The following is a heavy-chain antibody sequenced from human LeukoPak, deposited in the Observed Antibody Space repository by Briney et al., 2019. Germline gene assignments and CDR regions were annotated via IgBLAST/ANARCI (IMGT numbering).Heavy chain of an antibody. D-gene: IGHD2-15*01. CDR2: IYYSAST. J-gene: IGHJ6*02. V-gene: IGHV4-59*01. CDR1: GGSISSYY. Sequence: SATLSLTCTVSGGSISSYYWSWIRQPPGEGLEWMGCIYYSASTNSNPSFKSRLTIPLDPPTNQFSLKLSSVTAGDTAVYYGARDQNILSAVNTMDVWGQGTTVT. CDR3: ARDQNILSAVNTMDV.